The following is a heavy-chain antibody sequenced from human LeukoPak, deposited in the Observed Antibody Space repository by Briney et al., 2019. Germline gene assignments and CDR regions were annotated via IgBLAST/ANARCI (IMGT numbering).Heavy chain of an antibody. J-gene: IGHJ4*02. CDR3: TTLTQYSSTLIDY. Sequence: GGSLRLSCAASGFTFSGSAMHWVRQAPGKGLEWVGRIKSKTDGGTTDYAAPVKGRFTISRDDSKNTLYLQMNSLKTEDTAVYYCTTLTQYSSTLIDYWGQGTLVTVSS. D-gene: IGHD6-19*01. CDR2: IKSKTDGGTT. CDR1: GFTFSGSA. V-gene: IGHV3-15*01.